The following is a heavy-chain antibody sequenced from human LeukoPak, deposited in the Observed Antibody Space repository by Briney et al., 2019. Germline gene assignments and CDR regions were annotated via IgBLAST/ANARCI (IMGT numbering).Heavy chain of an antibody. V-gene: IGHV4-38-2*02. CDR3: ARASHDYGDYSHFDY. CDR2: IYHRGST. D-gene: IGHD4-17*01. J-gene: IGHJ4*02. CDR1: GYSISSGSY. Sequence: SETLSLTCTVSGYSISSGSYWGWIRQPPGKGLEWIGSIYHRGSTYYNPSLKSRVTISVDTSKNQFSLKLSSVTAADTAVYYCARASHDYGDYSHFDYWGQGTLVTVSS.